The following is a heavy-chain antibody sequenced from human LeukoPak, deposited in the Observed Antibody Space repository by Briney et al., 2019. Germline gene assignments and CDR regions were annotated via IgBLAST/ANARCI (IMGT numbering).Heavy chain of an antibody. CDR3: AAVHYNWNGHAFSDYYYYGMDV. V-gene: IGHV1-58*01. D-gene: IGHD1-20*01. J-gene: IGHJ6*02. CDR1: GFTFTSSA. CDR2: IVVGSGNT. Sequence: GTSVKVSCKASGFTFTSSAVQWVRQARGQRLEWIGWIVVGSGNTNYAQKFQERVTITRDMSTSTAYMELSSLRSEDTAVYYCAAVHYNWNGHAFSDYYYYGMDVWGQGTTVTVSS.